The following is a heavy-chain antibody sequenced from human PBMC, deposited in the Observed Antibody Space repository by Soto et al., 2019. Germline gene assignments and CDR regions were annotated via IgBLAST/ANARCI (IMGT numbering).Heavy chain of an antibody. CDR3: ARDSSAWPNYFDS. CDR2: ISWDGENE. J-gene: IGHJ4*02. CDR1: GFTFNDYA. V-gene: IGHV3-43D*04. D-gene: IGHD6-19*01. Sequence: GGSLRLSCAASGFTFNDYAMHWVRQAPGKGLEWVSLISWDGENEFYAASVKGRFTISGDSSKNTVILQMNNLRADDTALYYCARDSSAWPNYFDSWGQGIQVTVSS.